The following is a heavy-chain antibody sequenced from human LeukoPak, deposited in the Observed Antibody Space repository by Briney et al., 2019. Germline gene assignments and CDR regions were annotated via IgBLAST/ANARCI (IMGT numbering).Heavy chain of an antibody. CDR1: GFTFSSYA. J-gene: IGHJ4*02. V-gene: IGHV3-30*04. Sequence: GGSLRLSCAVSGFTFSSYAMHWVRQAPGKRLEWVAVISYDGSNKYYADSVKGRFTISRDNSKNTLYLQMNSLRAEDTAVYYCARDVEYSSSWQGYFDYWGQGTLVTVSS. CDR3: ARDVEYSSSWQGYFDY. CDR2: ISYDGSNK. D-gene: IGHD6-13*01.